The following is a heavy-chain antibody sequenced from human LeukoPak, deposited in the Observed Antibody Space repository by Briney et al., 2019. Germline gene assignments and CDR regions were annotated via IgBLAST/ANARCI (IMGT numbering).Heavy chain of an antibody. CDR1: GYTFTSYD. Sequence: ASVKVSCKASGYTFTSYDINWVRQATGQGLEWMGWMNPNSGNTGYAQKFQGRVTMTRNTSISTAYMELSSLRAEDTHVYYCATLKSPGIAAAGPENWFDPWGQGTLVTVSS. J-gene: IGHJ5*02. CDR2: MNPNSGNT. D-gene: IGHD6-13*01. V-gene: IGHV1-8*01. CDR3: ATLKSPGIAAAGPENWFDP.